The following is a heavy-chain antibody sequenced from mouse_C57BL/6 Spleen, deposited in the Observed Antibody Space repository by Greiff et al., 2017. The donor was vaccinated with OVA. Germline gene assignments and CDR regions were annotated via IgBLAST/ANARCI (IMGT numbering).Heavy chain of an antibody. CDR2: ISSGGSYT. J-gene: IGHJ2*01. D-gene: IGHD2-1*01. CDR3: ARHGGNYVGYYFDY. V-gene: IGHV5-6*01. Sequence: EVKLMESGGDLVKPGGSLKLSCAASGFTFSSYGMSWVRQTPDKRLEWVATISSGGSYTYYPDSVKRRFTISRDNAKNTLYLQMSSLKSEDTAMDYCARHGGNYVGYYFDYWGQGTTLTVSS. CDR1: GFTFSSYG.